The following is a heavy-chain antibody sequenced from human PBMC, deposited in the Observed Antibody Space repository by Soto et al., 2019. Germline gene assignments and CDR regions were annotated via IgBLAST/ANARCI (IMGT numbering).Heavy chain of an antibody. V-gene: IGHV1-69*04. CDR3: ARDRHGDYAGYE. Sequence: ASVKVSCKASGGTFSSYTISWVRQAPGQGLEWMGRIIPILGIANYAQKFQGRVTITADKSTSTAYMELSSLRSEDTAVYYCARDRHGDYAGYEWGQGTLVTVSS. CDR2: IIPILGIA. D-gene: IGHD4-17*01. CDR1: GGTFSSYT. J-gene: IGHJ4*02.